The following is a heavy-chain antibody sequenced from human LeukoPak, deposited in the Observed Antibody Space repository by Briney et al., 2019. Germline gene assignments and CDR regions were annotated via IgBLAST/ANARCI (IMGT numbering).Heavy chain of an antibody. J-gene: IGHJ2*01. Sequence: PGRSLRLSCAASGFTFSIYALHWVRQAPGKGLEWVASINQDGSQKYYVESLKGRFTISRDNAKNSHYLQMNSLRAEDTAVYYCARKGWYSDLWGRGTLVSVSS. CDR3: ARKGWYSDL. CDR2: INQDGSQK. CDR1: GFTFSIYA. V-gene: IGHV3-7*01.